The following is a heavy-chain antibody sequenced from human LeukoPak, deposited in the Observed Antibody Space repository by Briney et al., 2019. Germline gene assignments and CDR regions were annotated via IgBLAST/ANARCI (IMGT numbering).Heavy chain of an antibody. CDR1: AFTFSSYA. Sequence: GGSLRLSCAASAFTFSSYAMHWVRQAPGKGLEWVAAISYDGSNKYYADSVKGRFTISRDNSKNTLYLQMNSLRAEDTAVYYCARDSADRYDSSGYYHLDYWGQGTLVTVSS. CDR3: ARDSADRYDSSGYYHLDY. D-gene: IGHD3-22*01. J-gene: IGHJ4*02. V-gene: IGHV3-30-3*01. CDR2: ISYDGSNK.